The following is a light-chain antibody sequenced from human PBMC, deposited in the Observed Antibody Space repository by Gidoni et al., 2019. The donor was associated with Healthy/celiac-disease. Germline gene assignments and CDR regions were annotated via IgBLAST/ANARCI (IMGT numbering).Light chain of an antibody. CDR1: QSVSSN. J-gene: IGKJ3*01. V-gene: IGKV3-15*01. CDR3: QQYNNWPRGVT. Sequence: EIVMTQSPATLSVSPGERATLSCRASQSVSSNLAWYQQKPGQAPRLLIYGASTRATGIPAGFSGSGSGTEFTLTISSLQSEDFAVYYCQQYNNWPRGVTFXPXTRVXIK. CDR2: GAS.